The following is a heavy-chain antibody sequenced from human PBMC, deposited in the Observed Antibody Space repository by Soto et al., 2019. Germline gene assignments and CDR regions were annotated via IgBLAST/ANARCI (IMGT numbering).Heavy chain of an antibody. CDR2: INPNSGGT. V-gene: IGHV1-2*02. Sequence: ASVKVSCKASGYTFTGYYMHWVRQAPGQGLEWMGWINPNSGGTNYAQKFQGRVTMTRDTSISTAYMELGRLRSDDTAVYYCARGSHYYDSGDFDYWGQGTLVTVSS. CDR1: GYTFTGYY. J-gene: IGHJ4*02. D-gene: IGHD3-22*01. CDR3: ARGSHYYDSGDFDY.